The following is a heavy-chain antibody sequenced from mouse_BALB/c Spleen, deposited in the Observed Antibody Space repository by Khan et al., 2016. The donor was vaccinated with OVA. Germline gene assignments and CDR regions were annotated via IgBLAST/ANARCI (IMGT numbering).Heavy chain of an antibody. D-gene: IGHD2-12*01. V-gene: IGHV3-2*02. CDR1: GYSITSDYA. J-gene: IGHJ4*01. CDR2: ISSTGST. CDR3: ARSLYYSYGYALDC. Sequence: EVQLVESGPGLVKPSQSLSLTCTVTGYSITSDYAWNWIRQFSGNKLEWMGYISSTGSTSSNPSLKSRISITRDTSKNQFFLQLKSVTTEDTATYYGARSLYYSYGYALDCWGRGTSVTVSS.